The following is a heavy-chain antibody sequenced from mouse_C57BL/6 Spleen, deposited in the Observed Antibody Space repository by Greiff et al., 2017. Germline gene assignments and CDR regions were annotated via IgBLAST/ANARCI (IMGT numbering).Heavy chain of an antibody. CDR3: AREDY. CDR1: GYTFTSYW. CDR2: IDPSDSYT. V-gene: IGHV1-69*01. Sequence: QVQLQQPGAELVMPGASVKLSCKASGYTFTSYWMHWVKQRPGQGLEWIGEIDPSDSYTTYNQKFKGKSTLTVDKSSSTAYMQLSSLTSEVSAVYYCAREDYWGPGTTLTVSS. J-gene: IGHJ2*01.